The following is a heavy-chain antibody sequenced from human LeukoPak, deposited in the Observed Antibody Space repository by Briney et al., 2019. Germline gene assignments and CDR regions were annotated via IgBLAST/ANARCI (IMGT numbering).Heavy chain of an antibody. J-gene: IGHJ4*02. CDR3: ARGGIAARQYYFDY. D-gene: IGHD6-6*01. CDR2: IIPIFGTA. Sequence: GASVKVSCKASGGTFSSYAISWVRQAPGQGLEWMGGIIPIFGTANYAQKFQGRVTITTDESTSTAYMELSSLRSGDTAVYYCARGGIAARQYYFDYWGQGTLVTVSS. V-gene: IGHV1-69*05. CDR1: GGTFSSYA.